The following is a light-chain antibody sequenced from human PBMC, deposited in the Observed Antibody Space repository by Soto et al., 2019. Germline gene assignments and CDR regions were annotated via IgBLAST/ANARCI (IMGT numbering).Light chain of an antibody. V-gene: IGKV1-39*01. CDR2: AAS. Sequence: QLTQYPSSLSASLAALVTIACRASQSISSYLNWYQQKPGKAPKLLIYAASSLQSGVPSRFSGSGSGTDFTLTISSLEPEDFAVYYCQQRNNWPALGQGTRLEIK. J-gene: IGKJ5*01. CDR3: QQRNNWPA. CDR1: QSISSY.